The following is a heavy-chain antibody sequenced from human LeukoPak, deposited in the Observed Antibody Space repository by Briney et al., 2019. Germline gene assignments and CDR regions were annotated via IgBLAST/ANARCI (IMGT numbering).Heavy chain of an antibody. CDR2: IYYSGST. V-gene: IGHV4-31*03. CDR1: GGSISSGGYH. Sequence: SETLSLTCTVSGGSISSGGYHWSWIRQHPGKGLEWIGYIYYSGSTYYNPSLKSRVTISVDTSKNQFSLKLSSVTAADTAVYYCARDQHDSSGYYYDRYFDYWGQGTLVTVSS. D-gene: IGHD3-22*01. CDR3: ARDQHDSSGYYYDRYFDY. J-gene: IGHJ4*02.